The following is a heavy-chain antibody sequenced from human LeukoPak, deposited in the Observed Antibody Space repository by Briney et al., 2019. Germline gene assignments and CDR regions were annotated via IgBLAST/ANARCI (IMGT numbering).Heavy chain of an antibody. J-gene: IGHJ4*02. CDR2: IKEDGSEK. CDR1: GFTLNGDW. Sequence: PGGSLRLSCAASGFTLNGDWMSWVRQAPGKGLEWVANIKEDGSEKYYVDSVKGRFTISRDNAKNSLYLQMNSLRAEDTAVYYCAREYGYSYGTVWGQGTLVTVSS. V-gene: IGHV3-7*03. CDR3: AREYGYSYGTV. D-gene: IGHD5-18*01.